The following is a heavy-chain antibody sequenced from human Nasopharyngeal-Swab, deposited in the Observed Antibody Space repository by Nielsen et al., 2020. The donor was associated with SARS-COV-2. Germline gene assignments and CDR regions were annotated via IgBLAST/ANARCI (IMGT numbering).Heavy chain of an antibody. V-gene: IGHV1-69*13. Sequence: SVKVSCKASGGTFSSYAISWVRQAPGQGLEWMGGIIPIFGTANYAQKFQGRVTVTADESTSTAYMELSSLRSEDTAVYYCARGYTAMVTGWFDPWGQGTLVTVSS. J-gene: IGHJ5*02. CDR1: GGTFSSYA. CDR3: ARGYTAMVTGWFDP. D-gene: IGHD5-18*01. CDR2: IIPIFGTA.